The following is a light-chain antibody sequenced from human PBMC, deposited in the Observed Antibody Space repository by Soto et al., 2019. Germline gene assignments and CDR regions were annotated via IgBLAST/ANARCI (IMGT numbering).Light chain of an antibody. CDR2: EGN. CDR3: CSYAGSSTCV. J-gene: IGLJ1*01. CDR1: SSDVGSYNL. Sequence: QSVLTQPASVSGSPGQSITISCTGTSSDVGSYNLVSWYQQHPGKAPKLMIYEGNKRPSGVSSRFSGSKSGNTASLTISGLQAEAEADYYCCSYAGSSTCVFGTGTKVTVL. V-gene: IGLV2-23*01.